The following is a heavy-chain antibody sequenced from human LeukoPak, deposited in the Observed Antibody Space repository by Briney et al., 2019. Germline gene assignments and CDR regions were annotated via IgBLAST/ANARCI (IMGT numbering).Heavy chain of an antibody. J-gene: IGHJ4*02. D-gene: IGHD5-18*01. V-gene: IGHV4-34*01. CDR1: GGSFSGYY. CDR2: INHSGST. Sequence: SETLSLTCAVYGGSFSGYYWSWIRQPPGKGLEWIGEINHSGSTNYNPSLKSRVTISVDTSKNQFSLKLSSVTAADTAVYYCARDDRYSYGSGFDYWGQGTLVTVSS. CDR3: ARDDRYSYGSGFDY.